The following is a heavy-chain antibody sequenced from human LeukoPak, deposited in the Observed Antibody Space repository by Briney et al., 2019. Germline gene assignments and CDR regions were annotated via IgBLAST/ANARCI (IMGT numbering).Heavy chain of an antibody. CDR3: AKVGSSSWYVRYNWFDP. J-gene: IGHJ5*02. D-gene: IGHD6-13*01. CDR1: GFTFSSYA. CDR2: IGGSGGST. Sequence: GGSLRLSCAASGFTFSSYAMSWVRQAPGKGLEWVSAIGGSGGSTYYADSVKGRFTISRDNSKNTLYLQMNSLRAEDTAVYYCAKVGSSSWYVRYNWFDPWGQGTLVTVSS. V-gene: IGHV3-23*01.